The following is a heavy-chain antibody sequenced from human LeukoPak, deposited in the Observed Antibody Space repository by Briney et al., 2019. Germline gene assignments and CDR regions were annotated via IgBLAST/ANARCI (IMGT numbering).Heavy chain of an antibody. CDR2: INHSGST. Sequence: SETLSLTCAVYGGSFSGYYWSWIRQPPGKGLEWIGEINHSGSTNYNPSLKSRVTISVDTSKNQFSLKLSSVTAADTAVYYCARLYYYGSGSRYNWFDPWGQGTLVTVSS. J-gene: IGHJ5*02. V-gene: IGHV4-34*01. CDR3: ARLYYYGSGSRYNWFDP. CDR1: GGSFSGYY. D-gene: IGHD3-10*01.